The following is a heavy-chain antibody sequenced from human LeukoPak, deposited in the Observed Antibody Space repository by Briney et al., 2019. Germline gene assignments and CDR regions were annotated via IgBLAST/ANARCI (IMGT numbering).Heavy chain of an antibody. CDR3: ARVAIFGVVVNWFDP. CDR1: GGSFSGYY. CDR2: INHSGST. J-gene: IGHJ5*02. D-gene: IGHD3-3*01. Sequence: ASETLSLTCAVYGGSFSGYYWSWIRQPPGKGLEWIGEINHSGSTNYNPSLKSRVTISVDTSKNQFSLKLSSVTAADTAAYYCARVAIFGVVVNWFDPWGQGTLVTVSS. V-gene: IGHV4-34*01.